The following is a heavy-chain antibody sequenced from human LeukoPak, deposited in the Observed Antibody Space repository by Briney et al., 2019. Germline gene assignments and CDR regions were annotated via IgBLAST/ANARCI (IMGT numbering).Heavy chain of an antibody. CDR2: ISSSSYI. D-gene: IGHD3-9*01. CDR3: ARVLGDILTGYYPLRFDY. Sequence: GGSLRLSCAASGFTFSSYGMNWVRQAPGKGLEWVSSISSSSYIYYADSVKGRFTISRDNAKNSLYLQMNSLRAEDTAVYYCARVLGDILTGYYPLRFDYWGQGTLVTVSS. V-gene: IGHV3-21*01. J-gene: IGHJ4*02. CDR1: GFTFSSYG.